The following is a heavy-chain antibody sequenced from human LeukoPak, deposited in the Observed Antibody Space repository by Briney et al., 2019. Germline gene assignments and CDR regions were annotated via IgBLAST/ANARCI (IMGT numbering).Heavy chain of an antibody. CDR3: AHTVKGCSSTSCFLHYYYYYMDV. D-gene: IGHD2-2*01. Sequence: SGPTLVKPTQTLTLTCTFSGFSLSTSGVGVGWIRQPPGKALEWLALIYWNDDKRYSPSLTSRLTITKDTSKNQVVLTMTHMDPGDTATYYCAHTVKGCSSTSCFLHYYYYYMDVWGKGTTVTVSS. CDR1: GFSLSTSGVG. V-gene: IGHV2-5*01. J-gene: IGHJ6*03. CDR2: IYWNDDK.